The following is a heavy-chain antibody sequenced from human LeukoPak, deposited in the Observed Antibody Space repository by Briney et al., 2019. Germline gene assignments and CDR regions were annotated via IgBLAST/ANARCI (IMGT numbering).Heavy chain of an antibody. CDR3: ARRVVAGATVDF. D-gene: IGHD6-19*01. CDR1: GGSINSPNSY. Sequence: SETLSLTCTVSGGSINSPNSYWGWIRQPPGKGLEWIGSIFHDGTTYYSPSLKSRVTVSVDTSLNQFSLSLMSMTAADTAVYYCARRVVAGATVDFWGQGNLVTVSS. J-gene: IGHJ4*02. CDR2: IFHDGTT. V-gene: IGHV4-39*01.